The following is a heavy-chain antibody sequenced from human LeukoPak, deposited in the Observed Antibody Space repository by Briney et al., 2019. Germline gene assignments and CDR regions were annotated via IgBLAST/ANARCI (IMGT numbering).Heavy chain of an antibody. D-gene: IGHD3-9*01. V-gene: IGHV3-23*01. CDR1: GFTYNSYA. CDR2: IRGSGDST. J-gene: IGHJ4*02. Sequence: GGSLTLSCAASGFTYNSYAMSCLRQAPGKGREGVSAIRGSGDSTYYADPVKGRFTISRDNSKNTLYLQMNSMRAEDTAVYYCAKLVYDILTPFDYWGQGTLVTVSS. CDR3: AKLVYDILTPFDY.